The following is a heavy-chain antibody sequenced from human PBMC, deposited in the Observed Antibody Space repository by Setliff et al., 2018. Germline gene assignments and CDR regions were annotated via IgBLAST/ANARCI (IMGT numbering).Heavy chain of an antibody. CDR2: IYSSGST. CDR3: ASRTTGPGGWFDY. Sequence: SETLSLTCTVSGGSISSDYWSWIRQPPGKGLEWIGYIYSSGSTKYNPSLKSRVTISVDTSKNQFSLRLTSVTAADTAIYYCASRTTGPGGWFDYWGQGALVTVSS. CDR1: GGSISSDY. D-gene: IGHD1-1*01. V-gene: IGHV4-4*08. J-gene: IGHJ5*01.